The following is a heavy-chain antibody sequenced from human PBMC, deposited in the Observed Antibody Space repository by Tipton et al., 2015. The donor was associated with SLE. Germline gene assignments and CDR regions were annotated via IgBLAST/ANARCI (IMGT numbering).Heavy chain of an antibody. Sequence: TLSLTCTVSGGSISSGSYYWSWIRQPAGKGLEWIGRIYTSGSTNYNPSLKSRVTISVDTSKNQFSLKLSSVTAADTAVYYCARDWGCSSTSCYTGWFDPWGQGPLVTVSS. V-gene: IGHV4-61*02. D-gene: IGHD2-2*02. CDR2: IYTSGST. CDR1: GGSISSGSYY. J-gene: IGHJ5*02. CDR3: ARDWGCSSTSCYTGWFDP.